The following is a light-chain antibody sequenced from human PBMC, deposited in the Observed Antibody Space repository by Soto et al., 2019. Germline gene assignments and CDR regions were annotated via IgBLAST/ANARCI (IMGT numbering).Light chain of an antibody. J-gene: IGLJ3*02. CDR2: DVS. V-gene: IGLV2-14*01. Sequence: QSVLTQPASVSGSHGQSITISCTGTSSDVGGYKFVSWYQQHPGKVPKLLIYDVSNRPSGVSNRFSGSKSGNTASLTVSGLQAEDEADYYCTSYGGRDNLMFGGGTKVTVL. CDR3: TSYGGRDNLM. CDR1: SSDVGGYKF.